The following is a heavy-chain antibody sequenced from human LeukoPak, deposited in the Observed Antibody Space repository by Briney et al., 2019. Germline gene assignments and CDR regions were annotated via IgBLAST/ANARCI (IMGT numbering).Heavy chain of an antibody. D-gene: IGHD6-19*01. CDR2: IRYDGSNK. Sequence: PGGSLRLSCAASGFTFSSYGTHWVRQAPGKGLEWVAVIRYDGSNKYYADSVKGRFTISRDNSKNTLYLQMNSLRAEDTAVYYCARWGQGIAVAGTPRNAFDIWGQGTMVTVSS. V-gene: IGHV3-33*01. J-gene: IGHJ3*02. CDR1: GFTFSSYG. CDR3: ARWGQGIAVAGTPRNAFDI.